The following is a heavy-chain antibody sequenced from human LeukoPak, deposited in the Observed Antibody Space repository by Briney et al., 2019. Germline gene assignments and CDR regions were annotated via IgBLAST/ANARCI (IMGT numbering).Heavy chain of an antibody. CDR1: GGSISSYY. Sequence: SETLSLTCTVSGGSISSYYWSWIRQPPGKGLEWIGYIYYSGSTNYNPSLKSRVTISVDTSKNQFSLKLSSVTAADTAVYYCARRRGEYQLLRYDYWGQGTLVTVSS. CDR3: ARRRGEYQLLRYDY. D-gene: IGHD2-2*01. V-gene: IGHV4-59*01. J-gene: IGHJ4*02. CDR2: IYYSGST.